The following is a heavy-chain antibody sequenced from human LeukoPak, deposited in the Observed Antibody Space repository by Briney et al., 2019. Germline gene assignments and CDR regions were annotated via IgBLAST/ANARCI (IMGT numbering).Heavy chain of an antibody. J-gene: IGHJ4*02. CDR2: IKQDGSEK. D-gene: IGHD6-19*01. Sequence: GGSLRLSCAASGFTFSSYWMSWVRQAPGKGLEWVANIKQDGSEKYYVDSVKGRFTISRDNAKNSLYLQMNSLRAEDTAVYYCARVRSGFLEVSGWYEDYWGQGTLVTVSS. CDR3: ARVRSGFLEVSGWYEDY. CDR1: GFTFSSYW. V-gene: IGHV3-7*01.